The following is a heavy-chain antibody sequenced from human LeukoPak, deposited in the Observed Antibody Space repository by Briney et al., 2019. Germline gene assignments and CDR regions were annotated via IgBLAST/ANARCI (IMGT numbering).Heavy chain of an antibody. D-gene: IGHD3-3*01. Sequence: LSGGSLRLSCAASGFTFSSYAMSWVRQAPGKGLEWVSAIRGSGGSTYYAASVKGRFTISRDNSKNTLYLQMNSLRAEDTAVYYCAKDGRITIFGVVIDYWGQGTLVTVSS. V-gene: IGHV3-23*01. CDR3: AKDGRITIFGVVIDY. CDR2: IRGSGGST. CDR1: GFTFSSYA. J-gene: IGHJ4*02.